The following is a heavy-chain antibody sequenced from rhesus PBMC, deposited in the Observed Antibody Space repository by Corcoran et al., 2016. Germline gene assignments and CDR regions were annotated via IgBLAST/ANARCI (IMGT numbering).Heavy chain of an antibody. CDR2: INGNSGST. D-gene: IGHD6-25*01. V-gene: IGHV4-80*01. Sequence: QVQLQESGPGLVKPSETLSLTCAVSGASISRYWWSWIRPSPATGREGIGGINGNSGSTYYHPSLESRVTISKDASKNQFSLKVNSVTAADTAVYYCARKYSGSWNRFDVWGPGVLVTVSS. CDR1: GASISRYW. J-gene: IGHJ5-1*01. CDR3: ARKYSGSWNRFDV.